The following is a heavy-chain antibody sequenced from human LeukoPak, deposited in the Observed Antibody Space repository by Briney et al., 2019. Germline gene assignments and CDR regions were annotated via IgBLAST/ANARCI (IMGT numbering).Heavy chain of an antibody. CDR2: INSDGSST. Sequence: QPGGSLRLSCAASGFTVSSNYMSWVRQVPGKGLVWVSRINSDGSSTRYADSVKGRFTISRDNAKNTLYLQMNSLRAEDTAVYYCARDLGAPFDYWGQGTLVTVSS. V-gene: IGHV3-74*01. CDR1: GFTVSSNY. D-gene: IGHD1-26*01. CDR3: ARDLGAPFDY. J-gene: IGHJ4*02.